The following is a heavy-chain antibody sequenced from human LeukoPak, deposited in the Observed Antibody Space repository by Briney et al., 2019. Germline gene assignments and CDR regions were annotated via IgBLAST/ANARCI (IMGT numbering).Heavy chain of an antibody. Sequence: GGSLRLSCAASGFTFSSYSMNWVRQAPGKGLEWVSSISSSSSYIYYADSVKGRFTISRDNAKNSLYLQMNSLRAEDTAVYYCARDMEGSGSYYFDYWGQGTLVTVSS. CDR2: ISSSSSYI. CDR3: ARDMEGSGSYYFDY. J-gene: IGHJ4*02. D-gene: IGHD3-10*01. V-gene: IGHV3-21*01. CDR1: GFTFSSYS.